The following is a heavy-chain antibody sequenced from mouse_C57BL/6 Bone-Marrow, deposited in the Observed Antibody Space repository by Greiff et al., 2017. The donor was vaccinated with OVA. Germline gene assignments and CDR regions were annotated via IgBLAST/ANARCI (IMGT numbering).Heavy chain of an antibody. CDR1: GFSLTSYG. D-gene: IGHD4-1*01. CDR3: ARKAVLTGTLWYFDV. Sequence: VKLMESGPGLVQPSQSLSITCTVSGFSLTSYGVHWVRQSPGKGLEWLGVIWSGGSTDYNAAFISRLSISKNTYKSQVFFKMNSLQADDTAIYYCARKAVLTGTLWYFDVWGTGTTVTVSS. V-gene: IGHV2-2*01. CDR2: IWSGGST. J-gene: IGHJ1*03.